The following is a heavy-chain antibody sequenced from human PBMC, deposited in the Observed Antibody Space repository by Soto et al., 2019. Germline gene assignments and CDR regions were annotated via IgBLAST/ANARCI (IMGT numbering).Heavy chain of an antibody. CDR3: AREYTYGSNFFDC. V-gene: IGHV4-31*03. CDR2: VSHSGST. J-gene: IGHJ4*02. Sequence: SETLSLTCSVSDDSINSDKYYWGWIRQPPGKGLEWIGNVSHSGSTYYNPSLKTRVIISVDTSKNQFSLRLTSVTAADTAVYYCAREYTYGSNFFDCWGQGALVTVSS. CDR1: DDSINSDKYY. D-gene: IGHD5-18*01.